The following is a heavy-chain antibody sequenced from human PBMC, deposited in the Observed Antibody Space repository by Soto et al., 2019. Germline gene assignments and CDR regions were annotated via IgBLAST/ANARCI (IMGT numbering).Heavy chain of an antibody. D-gene: IGHD3-3*01. Sequence: GGSLRLSCAASGFTFSSYAMSWVRQAPGKGLEWVSAISGSGGSTYYADSVKGRFTISRDNSKNTLYLQMNSLRAEDTAVYYCAKIYDFWSGYPGRAVVDYFDYWGQGTLVTVSS. CDR1: GFTFSSYA. CDR2: ISGSGGST. V-gene: IGHV3-23*01. CDR3: AKIYDFWSGYPGRAVVDYFDY. J-gene: IGHJ4*02.